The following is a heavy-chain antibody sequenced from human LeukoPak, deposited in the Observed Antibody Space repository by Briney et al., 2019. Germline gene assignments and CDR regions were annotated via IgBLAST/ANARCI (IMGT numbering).Heavy chain of an antibody. D-gene: IGHD3-22*01. CDR1: GFTVSSNY. J-gene: IGHJ6*03. CDR2: TYSGGST. CDR3: ARGIEVGSGYMDV. Sequence: GGYLRLSCAASGFTVSSNYMTWVRQAPGKGLEWVSVTYSGGSTYYADSVKGRFTISRDNSKNTLYLQMNSLRAEDTAVYYCARGIEVGSGYMDVWGKGTTVTISS. V-gene: IGHV3-66*01.